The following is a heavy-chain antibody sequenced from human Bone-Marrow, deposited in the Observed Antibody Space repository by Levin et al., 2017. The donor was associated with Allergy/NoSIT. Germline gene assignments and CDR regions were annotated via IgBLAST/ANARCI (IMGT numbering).Heavy chain of an antibody. D-gene: IGHD4-11*01. Sequence: PGGSLRLSCAASGFTFSSYAMHWVRQAPGKGLEWVAVISYDGSNKYYADSVKGRFTISRDNSKNTLYLQMNSLRAEDTAVYYCARDHPFDYRLFDYWGQGTLVTVSS. CDR3: ARDHPFDYRLFDY. J-gene: IGHJ4*02. V-gene: IGHV3-30-3*01. CDR2: ISYDGSNK. CDR1: GFTFSSYA.